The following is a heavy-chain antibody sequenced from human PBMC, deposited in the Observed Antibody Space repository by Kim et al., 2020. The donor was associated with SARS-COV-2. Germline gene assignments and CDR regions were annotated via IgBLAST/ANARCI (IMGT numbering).Heavy chain of an antibody. CDR3: ARTRARQQLVLFDI. D-gene: IGHD6-13*01. Sequence: AQKFQGRVTITADESTSTAYMELSSLRSEVTAVYYCARTRARQQLVLFDIWGQGTMVTVSS. J-gene: IGHJ3*02. V-gene: IGHV1-69*01.